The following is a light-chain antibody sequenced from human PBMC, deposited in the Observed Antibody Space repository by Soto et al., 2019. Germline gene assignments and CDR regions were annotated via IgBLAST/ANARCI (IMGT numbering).Light chain of an antibody. CDR1: SSDVGSYNL. CDR3: CSYAGLGTYV. Sequence: QSALTQPASVSGSPGQSITISCTGTSSDVGSYNLVSWYQQYPGKAPKLMIYEGSKRPSGVSNRFSGSKSGNTASLTISWLQFEDEADYYCCSYAGLGTYVLGTGTKVTVL. J-gene: IGLJ1*01. V-gene: IGLV2-23*01. CDR2: EGS.